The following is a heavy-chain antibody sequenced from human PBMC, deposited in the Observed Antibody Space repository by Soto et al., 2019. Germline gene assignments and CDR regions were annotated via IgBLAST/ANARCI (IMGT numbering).Heavy chain of an antibody. CDR3: ARLVNWKAVFDS. CDR1: GYTFTSYQ. CDR2: IYTSDGSA. Sequence: ASVKVSCKASGYTFTSYQMHWMRQAPRQGLEWMGLIYTSDGSATHAQKFQGRVTMTRDTSTSTVHMVLSSLKSEDTAMYFCARLVNWKAVFDSWGQGTLVTVSS. D-gene: IGHD1-1*01. J-gene: IGHJ5*01. V-gene: IGHV1-46*01.